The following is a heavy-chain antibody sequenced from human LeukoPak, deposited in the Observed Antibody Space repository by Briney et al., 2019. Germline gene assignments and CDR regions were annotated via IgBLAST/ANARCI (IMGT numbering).Heavy chain of an antibody. CDR3: ARQGWDGSFFDF. Sequence: GESLKISCKASGYRFTTYWIGWVRQMPGKGLEWMGIIYPDNFDTRYGPSFRGRVTISADKSIGTAYLQWTSLKASDTARYYCARQGWDGSFFDFWGQGILVTVSS. J-gene: IGHJ4*02. D-gene: IGHD3-10*01. CDR1: GYRFTTYW. CDR2: IYPDNFDT. V-gene: IGHV5-51*01.